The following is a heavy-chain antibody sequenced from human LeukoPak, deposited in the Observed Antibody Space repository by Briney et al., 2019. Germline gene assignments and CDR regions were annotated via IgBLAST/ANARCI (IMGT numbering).Heavy chain of an antibody. J-gene: IGHJ6*03. V-gene: IGHV1-18*01. Sequence: GASVKVSCKASGYTFTSYGISWVRQAPGQGGEWMGWISAYNGNTNYAQKLQGRVTMTTDTSTSTAYMELSSLRSEDTAVYYCARGPGRWGKHYMDVWGKGTTVTISS. CDR3: ARGPGRWGKHYMDV. CDR2: ISAYNGNT. D-gene: IGHD3-10*01. CDR1: GYTFTSYG.